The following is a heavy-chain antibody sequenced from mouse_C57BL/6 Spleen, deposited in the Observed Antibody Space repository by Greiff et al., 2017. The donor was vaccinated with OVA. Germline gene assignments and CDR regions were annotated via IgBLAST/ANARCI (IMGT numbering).Heavy chain of an antibody. CDR2: IHPNSGST. CDR1: GYTFTSYW. D-gene: IGHD1-1*01. V-gene: IGHV1-64*01. Sequence: QVQLQQPGAELVKPGASVKLSCKASGYTFTSYWMHWVKQRPGQGLEWIGMIHPNSGSTNYNEKFKSKATLTVDKSSSTAYMQLSSLTSEDSAVYYCAREGLLRVWYFDVWGTGTTVTVSS. CDR3: AREGLLRVWYFDV. J-gene: IGHJ1*03.